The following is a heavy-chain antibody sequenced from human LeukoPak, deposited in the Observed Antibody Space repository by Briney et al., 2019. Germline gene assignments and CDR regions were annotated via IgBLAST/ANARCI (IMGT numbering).Heavy chain of an antibody. D-gene: IGHD3-3*01. J-gene: IGHJ3*02. CDR2: IYYSGST. V-gene: IGHV4-59*01. CDR1: GGSISSYY. CDR3: ARDSPKVDLWSGYYTNAFDI. Sequence: SETLSLTCAVSGGSISSYYWSWIRQPPGKGLEWIGYIYYSGSTNYNPSLKSRVTISVDTSKNQFSLKLSSVTAADTAVYYCARDSPKVDLWSGYYTNAFDIWGQGTKVTVSS.